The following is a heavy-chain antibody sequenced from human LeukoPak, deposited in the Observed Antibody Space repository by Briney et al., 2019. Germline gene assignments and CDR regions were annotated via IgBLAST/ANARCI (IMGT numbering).Heavy chain of an antibody. CDR2: INHSGSA. J-gene: IGHJ5*02. Sequence: NTSETLSLTCTVSGGSISSGSYYWSWIRQPPGKGLEWIGEINHSGSANYNPSLKSRVTISVDTSKNQFSLKLSSVTAADTAVYYCARGTQANWFDPWGQGTLVTVSS. V-gene: IGHV4-39*07. CDR1: GGSISSGSYY. CDR3: ARGTQANWFDP.